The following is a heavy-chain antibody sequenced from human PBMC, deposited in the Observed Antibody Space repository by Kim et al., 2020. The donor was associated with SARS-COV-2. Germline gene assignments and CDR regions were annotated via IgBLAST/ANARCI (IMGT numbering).Heavy chain of an antibody. CDR2: INHSGST. Sequence: SETLSLTCAVYGGSFSGYYWSWIRQPPGKGLEWIGEINHSGSTNYNPSLKSRVTISVDTSKNQFSLKLSSVTAADTAVYYCARGRGPGGKIHRGNWFDPWGQGTLVTVSS. D-gene: IGHD3-16*01. J-gene: IGHJ5*02. CDR1: GGSFSGYY. V-gene: IGHV4-34*01. CDR3: ARGRGPGGKIHRGNWFDP.